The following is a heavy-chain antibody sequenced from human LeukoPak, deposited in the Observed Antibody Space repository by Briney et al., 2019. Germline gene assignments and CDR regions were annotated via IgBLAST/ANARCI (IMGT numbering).Heavy chain of an antibody. J-gene: IGHJ4*02. CDR3: ARGPRARPPFDY. D-gene: IGHD6-6*01. Sequence: SETLSLTCAVYGGSFSGYYWSWIRQPPGKGLEWIGEINHSESTNYNPSLKSRVTISVDTSKNQFSLKLSSVTAADTAVYYCARGPRARPPFDYWGQGTLVTVSS. CDR1: GGSFSGYY. CDR2: INHSEST. V-gene: IGHV4-34*01.